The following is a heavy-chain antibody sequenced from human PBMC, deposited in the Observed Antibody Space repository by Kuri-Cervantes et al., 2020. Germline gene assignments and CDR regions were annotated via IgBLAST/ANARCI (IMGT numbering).Heavy chain of an antibody. CDR1: GFTFSGSA. J-gene: IGHJ3*02. Sequence: GESLKISCAASGFTFSGSAMHWVRQASGKGLEWVGRIRSKANSYATVYAASVKGRFTISRDDSKNTAYLQMNSLKTEDTAVYYCTRRGIAAAGRHDAFDIWGQGTMVTVSS. CDR2: IRSKANSYAT. V-gene: IGHV3-73*01. CDR3: TRRGIAAAGRHDAFDI. D-gene: IGHD6-13*01.